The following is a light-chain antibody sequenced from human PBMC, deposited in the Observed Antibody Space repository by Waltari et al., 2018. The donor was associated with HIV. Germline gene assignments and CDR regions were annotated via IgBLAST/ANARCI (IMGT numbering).Light chain of an antibody. CDR3: QSADSSGIYEI. CDR2: KDT. Sequence: SYELTQPPSMSVSPRQTARIPCSGDALPKQYSYWYQQKPGQAPVLIIYKDTERPSGIPERFSGSNSGTIATLTISGVQAEDEAAYYCQSADSSGIYEIFGGGTKVIVL. CDR1: ALPKQY. V-gene: IGLV3-25*03. J-gene: IGLJ2*01.